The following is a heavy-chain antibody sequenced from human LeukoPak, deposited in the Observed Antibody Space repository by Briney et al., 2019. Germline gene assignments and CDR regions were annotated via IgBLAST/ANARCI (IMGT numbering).Heavy chain of an antibody. CDR1: GFTFSSFG. J-gene: IGHJ4*02. CDR3: ARAFSSYDFDY. Sequence: GGSLRLSCAASGFTFSSFGLNWVRQAPGKGLEWVSSISSSGSYIYYADPVRGRFTISRDNAKNSLYLQMNSLRAEDTAVYYCARAFSSYDFDYWGQGTLVTVSS. CDR2: ISSSGSYI. V-gene: IGHV3-21*01. D-gene: IGHD6-6*01.